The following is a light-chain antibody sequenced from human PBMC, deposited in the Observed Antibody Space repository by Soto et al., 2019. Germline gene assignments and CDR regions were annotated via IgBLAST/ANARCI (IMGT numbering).Light chain of an antibody. J-gene: IGLJ1*01. Sequence: HSALTQSPSASGSPGQPVTISCTGTSSDIGGYNSVSWYQQHPGKAPKVMIYDVTKRPSGVPDRFSGSKSGTSASLAISGLQSEDEADYYCAEWDDSLNGRYVFGTGTKVTVL. CDR2: DVT. CDR3: AEWDDSLNGRYV. V-gene: IGLV2-8*01. CDR1: SSDIGGYNS.